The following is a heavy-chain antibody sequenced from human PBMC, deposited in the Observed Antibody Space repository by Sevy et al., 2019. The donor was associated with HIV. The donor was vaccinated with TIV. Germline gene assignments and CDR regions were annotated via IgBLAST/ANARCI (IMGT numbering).Heavy chain of an antibody. D-gene: IGHD2-2*01. J-gene: IGHJ4*02. V-gene: IGHV3-33*01. CDR3: ARDIGSGTKRGGYFDY. CDR1: GFTFSIYG. Sequence: GGSLRLSCAASGFTFSIYGMHWVRQAPGKGLEWVAVIWYDGSNKYYADSVKGRFTFSRDNSKNTVYLQMDSLRAEDMAFYYCARDIGSGTKRGGYFDYWGQGTLVTVSS. CDR2: IWYDGSNK.